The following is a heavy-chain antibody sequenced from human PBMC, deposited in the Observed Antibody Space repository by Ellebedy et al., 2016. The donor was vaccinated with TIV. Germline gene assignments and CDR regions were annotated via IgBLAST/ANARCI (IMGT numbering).Heavy chain of an antibody. CDR2: IYQDGSEK. CDR1: GFSFRSYW. J-gene: IGHJ5*01. V-gene: IGHV3-7*01. CDR3: ARRGSYGDYAVHVNSWFDS. Sequence: GESLKISCAASGFSFRSYWMSWVRQAPGKGLEWVANIYQDGSEKYYVDSVGGRFTISRDNAKNELYLQMNSLRVEDTAVYYCARRGSYGDYAVHVNSWFDSWGQGTPVSVSP. D-gene: IGHD4-17*01.